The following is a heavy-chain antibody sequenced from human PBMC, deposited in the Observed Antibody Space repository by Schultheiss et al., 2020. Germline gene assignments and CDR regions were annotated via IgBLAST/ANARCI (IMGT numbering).Heavy chain of an antibody. J-gene: IGHJ6*02. CDR3: ARGHYGLDV. CDR1: GFTVSNNY. Sequence: GGSLRLSCAASGFTVSNNYMSWVRQVPGKGLEWVSYIRSSANTIYYADSVKGRFTISRDNAKNSLYLQMNSLRAEDTAVYFCARGHYGLDVWGQGTTVTVSS. V-gene: IGHV3-11*01. CDR2: IRSSANTI.